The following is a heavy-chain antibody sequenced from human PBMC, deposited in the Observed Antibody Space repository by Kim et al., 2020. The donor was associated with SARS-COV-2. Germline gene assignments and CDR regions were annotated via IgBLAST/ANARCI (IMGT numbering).Heavy chain of an antibody. CDR3: AKDMGTMVRGREWDY. D-gene: IGHD3-10*01. CDR1: GFTFGDYA. V-gene: IGHV3-9*01. J-gene: IGHJ4*02. CDR2: ISWNSGSI. Sequence: GGSLRLSCAASGFTFGDYAMHWVRQAPGKGLEWVSGISWNSGSIGYADSVKGRFTISRDNAKNSLYLQMNSLRAEDTALYYCAKDMGTMVRGREWDYWGQGTLVTVSS.